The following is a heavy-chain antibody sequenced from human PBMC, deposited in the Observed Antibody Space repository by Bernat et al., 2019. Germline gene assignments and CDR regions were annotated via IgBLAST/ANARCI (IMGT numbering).Heavy chain of an antibody. CDR3: ARALYSGYGLDY. J-gene: IGHJ4*02. D-gene: IGHD5-12*01. CDR1: GGSISSYY. Sequence: QVQLQESGPGLVKPSETLSLTCTVSGGSISSYYWSWIRQPPGKGLEWIGYIYYSGSTNYNPSLKSRVTISVDTSKNQISLKLSSVTAADTAVYYCARALYSGYGLDYWDQGTLVTVSS. V-gene: IGHV4-59*01. CDR2: IYYSGST.